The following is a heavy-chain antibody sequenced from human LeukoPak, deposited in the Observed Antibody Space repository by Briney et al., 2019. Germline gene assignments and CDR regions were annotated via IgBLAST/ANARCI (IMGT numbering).Heavy chain of an antibody. CDR1: GFSFSTYD. V-gene: IGHV3-23*01. CDR2: ITANTRGSIT. Sequence: GSLRLSCVTSGFSFSTYDMSWVRQAPGKGLEWVSGITANTRGSITYYADSVKGRFTISRDSSKDTLYLQMNSLRAEDTAVYFRARGGYFSFDYWGQRTLVTVSS. D-gene: IGHD2/OR15-2a*01. J-gene: IGHJ4*02. CDR3: ARGGYFSFDY.